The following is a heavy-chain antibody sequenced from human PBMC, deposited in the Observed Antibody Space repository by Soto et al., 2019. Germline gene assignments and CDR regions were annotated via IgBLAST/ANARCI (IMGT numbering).Heavy chain of an antibody. V-gene: IGHV1-69*06. CDR3: ACGSWYGGRGHLGYYYYYYGMDA. CDR2: IIPIFGTA. D-gene: IGHD6-13*01. J-gene: IGHJ6*02. CDR1: GGTFSSYA. Sequence: GASVKVSCKASGGTFSSYAISWVRQAPGQGLEWMGGIIPIFGTANYAQKFQGRVTITADKSTSTAYMELSSLRSEDTAVYYCACGSWYGGRGHLGYYYYYYGMDAWGQGTTVTVSS.